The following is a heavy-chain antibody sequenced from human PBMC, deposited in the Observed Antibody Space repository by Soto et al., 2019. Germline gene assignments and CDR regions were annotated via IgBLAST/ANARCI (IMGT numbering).Heavy chain of an antibody. CDR3: ARGRTYPGSDYDFWSGYWDFDY. Sequence: GASVKVSCKASGYTFTSYDINWVRQATGQGLEWMGWMNPNSGNTGYAQKFQGRVTMTRNTSISTAYMELSSLRSEDTAVYYCARGRTYPGSDYDFWSGYWDFDYWGQGTLVTVSS. J-gene: IGHJ4*02. D-gene: IGHD3-3*01. V-gene: IGHV1-8*01. CDR1: GYTFTSYD. CDR2: MNPNSGNT.